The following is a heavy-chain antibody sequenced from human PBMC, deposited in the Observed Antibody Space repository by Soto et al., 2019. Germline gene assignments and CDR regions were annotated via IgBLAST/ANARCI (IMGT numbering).Heavy chain of an antibody. CDR3: LRGRSRDCRSTPPPKFDP. D-gene: IGHD2-21*02. CDR2: MGTRFDT. J-gene: IGHJ5*02. CDR1: GFTFSTYD. V-gene: IGHV3-13*01. Sequence: PGGSLRLSCVASGFTFSTYDMHWVRQVPGKRLEWISAMGTRFDTYYTPSVEGRFTVSRENGRNSVFLQMNSLRVVDTGLYYCLRGRSRDCRSTPPPKFDPWGRGNKVKVSS.